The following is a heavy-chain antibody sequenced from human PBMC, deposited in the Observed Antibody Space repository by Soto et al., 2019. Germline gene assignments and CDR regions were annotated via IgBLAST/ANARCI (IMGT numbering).Heavy chain of an antibody. CDR1: GFTFGNYA. CDR2: IDASGAYT. J-gene: IGHJ4*02. Sequence: GGSLRLSCAVSGFTFGNYAMIWVRQTPGKGLEWVSAIDASGAYTYYTDSVKGRFTISRDNSKNRLYLQMSSLRAEDTAVYYCAKHAPTSNTWYWGQGTVVTVSS. CDR3: AKHAPTSNTWY. V-gene: IGHV3-23*01. D-gene: IGHD6-13*01.